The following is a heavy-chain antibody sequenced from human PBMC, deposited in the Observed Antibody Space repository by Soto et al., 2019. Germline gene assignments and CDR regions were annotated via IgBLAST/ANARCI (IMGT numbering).Heavy chain of an antibody. J-gene: IGHJ4*02. CDR3: ARGGPGYSSSWNDY. Sequence: SETLSLICAVYGGSFSGYYWSWIRQPPGKGLEWIGEINHSGSTNYNPSLKSRVTISVDTSKNQFSLKLSSVTAADTAVYYCARGGPGYSSSWNDYWGQGTLVTVSS. CDR1: GGSFSGYY. V-gene: IGHV4-34*01. CDR2: INHSGST. D-gene: IGHD6-13*01.